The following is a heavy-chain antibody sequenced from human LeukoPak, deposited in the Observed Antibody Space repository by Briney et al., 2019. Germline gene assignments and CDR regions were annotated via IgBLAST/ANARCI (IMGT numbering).Heavy chain of an antibody. D-gene: IGHD1-26*01. J-gene: IGHJ6*03. CDR3: ARGRADSGSRPPYYYYYYMDV. CDR1: GGYITSYY. CDR2: ISTSGNT. V-gene: IGHV4-4*07. Sequence: SSETLSLTCTVSGGYITSYYWSWIRQPAGKGLEWIGHISTSGNTNYNPSLKSRVTMSIDTSKNQFSLKLNSVTAADTAVYYCARGRADSGSRPPYYYYYYMDVWGKGTTVTVSS.